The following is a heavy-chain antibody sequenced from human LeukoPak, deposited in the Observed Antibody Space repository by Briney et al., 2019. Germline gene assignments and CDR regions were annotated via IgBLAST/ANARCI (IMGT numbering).Heavy chain of an antibody. J-gene: IGHJ3*02. CDR2: IYYSGST. V-gene: IGHV4-59*01. CDR1: GDSISSYY. CDR3: ARSEDQLHAFDI. D-gene: IGHD2-2*01. Sequence: SETLSLTCTVSGDSISSYYWSWIRQPPGKGLEWIGYIYYSGSTNYNPSLKSRVTISVDTSKNQFSLKLSSVTAADTAVYYCARSEDQLHAFDIWGQGTMVTVSS.